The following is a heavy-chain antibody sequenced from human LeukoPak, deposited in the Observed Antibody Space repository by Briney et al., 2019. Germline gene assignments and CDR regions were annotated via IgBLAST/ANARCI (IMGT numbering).Heavy chain of an antibody. CDR2: IWYDGSNK. V-gene: IGHV3-33*08. CDR1: GFTFSSYA. Sequence: PGGSLRLSCAASGFTFSSYAMSWVRQAPGKGLEWVAVIWYDGSNKYYADSVKGRFTISRDNSKNTLYLQMNSLRAEDTAVYYCARDPSVYGSGSYFDYWGQGTLVTVSS. D-gene: IGHD3-10*01. CDR3: ARDPSVYGSGSYFDY. J-gene: IGHJ4*02.